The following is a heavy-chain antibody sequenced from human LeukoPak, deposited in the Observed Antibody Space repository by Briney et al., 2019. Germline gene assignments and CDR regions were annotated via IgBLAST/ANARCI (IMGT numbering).Heavy chain of an antibody. Sequence: SETLSLTCTVSGGSISSSSYYWGWIRQPPERGLEWIGSMYHTGSTYYNPSLKSRVNISVDTSKNQFYLKVSSVTAADTAVYYCARDAYGSGSYYPFAFDIWGQGTMVTVSS. CDR1: GGSISSSSYY. CDR3: ARDAYGSGSYYPFAFDI. J-gene: IGHJ3*02. D-gene: IGHD3-10*01. V-gene: IGHV4-39*07. CDR2: MYHTGST.